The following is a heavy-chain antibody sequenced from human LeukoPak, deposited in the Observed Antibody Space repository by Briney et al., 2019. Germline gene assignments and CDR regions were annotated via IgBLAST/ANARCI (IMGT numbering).Heavy chain of an antibody. Sequence: SETLSLTCTVSGGSISSGSYYWSWIRQPAGKGLEWIGRIYTSGSTNYNPSLESRVTMSLDTSKNQFSLKLRSVTAADTAVYYCARGGYSYGYYMDVWGKGTTVTVSS. CDR2: IYTSGST. CDR3: ARGGYSYGYYMDV. J-gene: IGHJ6*03. D-gene: IGHD5-18*01. CDR1: GGSISSGSYY. V-gene: IGHV4-61*02.